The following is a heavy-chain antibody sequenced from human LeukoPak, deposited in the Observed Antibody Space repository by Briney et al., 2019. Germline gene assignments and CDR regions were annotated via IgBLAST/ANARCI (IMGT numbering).Heavy chain of an antibody. Sequence: GRSLRLSCAASGFTFSSYWMSWVRQAPGKGLEWVANIKKDGSETYYVDSVKGRFTISRDNARNSLYLQMNSLRAEDTAIYYCARGRYSSTTYYFDYWGQGTLVTVSS. V-gene: IGHV3-7*03. D-gene: IGHD6-13*01. J-gene: IGHJ4*02. CDR1: GFTFSSYW. CDR3: ARGRYSSTTYYFDY. CDR2: IKKDGSET.